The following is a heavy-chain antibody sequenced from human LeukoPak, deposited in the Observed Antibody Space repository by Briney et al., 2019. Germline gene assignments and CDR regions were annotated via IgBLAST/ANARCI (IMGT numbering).Heavy chain of an antibody. V-gene: IGHV7-4-1*02. D-gene: IGHD3-22*01. CDR3: ARRDLTMIVVVIRRRTAPFDY. CDR2: INTNTGNP. J-gene: IGHJ4*02. Sequence: GASVKVSCKASGYTFSSYGISWVRQAPGQGLEWMGWINTNTGNPTYAQGFTGRFVFSLDTSVSTAYLQISSLKAEDTAVYYCARRDLTMIVVVIRRRTAPFDYWGQGTLVTVSS. CDR1: GYTFSSYG.